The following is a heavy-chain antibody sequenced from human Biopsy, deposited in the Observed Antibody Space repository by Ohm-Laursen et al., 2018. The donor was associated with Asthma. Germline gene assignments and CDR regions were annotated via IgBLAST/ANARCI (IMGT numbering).Heavy chain of an antibody. V-gene: IGHV3-30-3*01. Sequence: RSLRLSCAAAGRHFGSYNMHWARQAPGKGLEWVAVITFDGSTQHYGDSVKGRFTISRDNSKNMLFLQMNSLRAEDTAVYNCLRDTLGYYFDIWGQGTQVTVSS. CDR2: ITFDGSTQ. CDR3: LRDTLGYYFDI. D-gene: IGHD6-13*01. CDR1: GRHFGSYN. J-gene: IGHJ4*02.